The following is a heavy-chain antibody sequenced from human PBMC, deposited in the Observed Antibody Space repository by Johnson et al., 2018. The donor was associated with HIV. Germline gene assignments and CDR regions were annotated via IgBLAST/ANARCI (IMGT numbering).Heavy chain of an antibody. CDR2: IRYDGSNK. V-gene: IGHV3-30*02. Sequence: QVQLVESGGGVVQPGGSLRLSCAASGFTFSSYGMHWVRQAPGKGLEWVAFIRYDGSNKYYADSVKGRFTISRDNSKNTLYLQMNSLRAEDTAVYYCARDKDYGANQAFDIWGQGTMVTVSS. CDR1: GFTFSSYG. J-gene: IGHJ3*02. CDR3: ARDKDYGANQAFDI. D-gene: IGHD4-17*01.